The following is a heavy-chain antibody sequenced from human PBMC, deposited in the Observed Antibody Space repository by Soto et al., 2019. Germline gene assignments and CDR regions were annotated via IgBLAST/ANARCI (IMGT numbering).Heavy chain of an antibody. CDR1: GYTFTGYY. CDR3: AREGVAPSYYYGMDV. J-gene: IGHJ6*02. CDR2: INPNSGGT. Sequence: ASVKVSCKASGYTFTGYYMHWVRQAPGQGLEWMGWINPNSGGTNYAQKFQGWVTMTRDTSMSTAYMVLSRLRSDDTAVYYCAREGVAPSYYYGMDVWGQGTPVTVSS. D-gene: IGHD5-12*01. V-gene: IGHV1-2*04.